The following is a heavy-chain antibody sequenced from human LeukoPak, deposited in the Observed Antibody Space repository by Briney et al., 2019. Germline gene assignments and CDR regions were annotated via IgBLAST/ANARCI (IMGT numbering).Heavy chain of an antibody. CDR1: GGSFSGYY. Sequence: SETPSLTCAVYGGSFSGYYWSWIRQPPGKGLEWIGEINHSGGTNYNPSLKSRVTISVDTSKNQFSLKLSSVTAADTAVYYCARGLKTYYYGSGSYYWFDYWGQGTLVTVSS. CDR2: INHSGGT. D-gene: IGHD3-10*01. J-gene: IGHJ4*02. CDR3: ARGLKTYYYGSGSYYWFDY. V-gene: IGHV4-34*01.